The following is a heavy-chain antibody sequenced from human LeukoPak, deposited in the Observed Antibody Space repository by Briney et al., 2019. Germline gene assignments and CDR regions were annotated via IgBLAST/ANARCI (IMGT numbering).Heavy chain of an antibody. CDR2: IYYSGNT. CDR3: ARGSRDGYKYYAFDI. V-gene: IGHV4-39*01. D-gene: IGHD5-24*01. Sequence: KPSETLSLTCNVSSGSIINSGYYWGWIRQPPGKGLEWIGSIYYSGNTYYNPPLKSRVSISVDTSKNQFSLKLTSVTAADTAVYYCARGSRDGYKYYAFDIWGQGTMVTVSS. J-gene: IGHJ3*02. CDR1: SGSIINSGYY.